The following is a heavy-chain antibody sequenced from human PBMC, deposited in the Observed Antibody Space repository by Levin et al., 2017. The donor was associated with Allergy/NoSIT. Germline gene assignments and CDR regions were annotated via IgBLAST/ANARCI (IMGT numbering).Heavy chain of an antibody. CDR3: ARGGQPNYDYNWGSYRDGYFDY. CDR2: IRNKAHGGTT. D-gene: IGHD3-16*02. V-gene: IGHV3-49*04. CDR1: GFTFGDYA. J-gene: IGHJ4*02. Sequence: GGSLRLSCTGSGFTFGDYAMSWVRQAPGKGLEWVGFIRNKAHGGTTEYAAAVKGRLTISRDDSKSIAYLQMNSLKTEDTAVYFCARGGQPNYDYNWGSYRDGYFDYWGQGTLVTVSS.